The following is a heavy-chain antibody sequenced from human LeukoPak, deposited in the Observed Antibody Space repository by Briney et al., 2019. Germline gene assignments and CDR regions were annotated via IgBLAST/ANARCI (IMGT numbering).Heavy chain of an antibody. D-gene: IGHD1-26*01. V-gene: IGHV4-39*01. CDR2: LYYSGSP. Sequence: PSETLSLTCTVYGGSIGGTNFYWSCIRQPPGKSLKYIGTLYYSGSPDYSPSLKSRVTISVDTSRNRFYLNLSSVTAADTAVYYCARHAIIRTYYSPIGTWGTGVLVTVSS. J-gene: IGHJ5*02. CDR3: ARHAIIRTYYSPIGT. CDR1: GGSIGGTNFY.